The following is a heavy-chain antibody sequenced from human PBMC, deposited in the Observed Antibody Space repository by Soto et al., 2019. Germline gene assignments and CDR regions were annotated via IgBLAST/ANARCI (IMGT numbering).Heavy chain of an antibody. CDR2: ISAYNGNT. CDR3: ARRCGVLAAAGTVPYYYFMDV. J-gene: IGHJ6*02. V-gene: IGHV1-18*01. Sequence: SVKVSCKASGYTFTSYGIGWVRQAPGQGLEWMGWISAYNGNTNYAQKLQGRVTMTTDTSTSTAYMELRSLRSDDTAVYYCARRCGVLAAAGTVPYYYFMDVRGQGTTVTVS. D-gene: IGHD6-13*01. CDR1: GYTFTSYG.